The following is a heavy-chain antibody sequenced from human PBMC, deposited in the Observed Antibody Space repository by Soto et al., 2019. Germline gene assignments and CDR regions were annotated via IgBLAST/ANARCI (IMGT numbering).Heavy chain of an antibody. CDR1: GFTLTTYW. CDR2: IKNDGSSI. D-gene: IGHD6-19*01. V-gene: IGHV3-74*01. CDR3: AIEKAVAGISFDF. Sequence: GGSLRLSCAASGFTLTTYWMRWIRQAPGKGLVWVSRIKNDGSSISYADSVKGGFTISRDNAKNTLYLQMNSLRADDTAVYYCAIEKAVAGISFDFWGQGTPVTVSS. J-gene: IGHJ4*02.